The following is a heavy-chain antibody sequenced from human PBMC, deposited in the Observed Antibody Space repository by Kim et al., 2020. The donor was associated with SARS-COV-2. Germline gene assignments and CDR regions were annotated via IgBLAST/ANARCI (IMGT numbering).Heavy chain of an antibody. CDR1: GGSISNNNW. CDR3: ARETLREGGTIEQ. V-gene: IGHV4-4*02. Sequence: SETLSLTCVVSGGSISNNNWWWSWVRQSPGKGLEWIGEIHHSGTTNYNPSLKSRVTISVDKSKNQFSLKLSSVTAADTAVYFCARETLREGGTIEQWGQGTLVTVSS. D-gene: IGHD1-7*01. CDR2: IHHSGTT. J-gene: IGHJ4*02.